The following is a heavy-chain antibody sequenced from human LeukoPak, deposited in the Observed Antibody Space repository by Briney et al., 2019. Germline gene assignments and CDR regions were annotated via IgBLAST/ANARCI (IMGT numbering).Heavy chain of an antibody. CDR2: VCSDSNYI. CDR3: ARKENSLTGYYGH. D-gene: IGHD3-9*01. V-gene: IGHV3-21*01. J-gene: IGHJ4*02. CDR1: RFTFSSYT. Sequence: GGSLRLSCAASRFTFSSYTMNWVRQAPGKGLEWASSVCSDSNYIYYADSVKGRFTISRDNALNSLYLQKNGLRAEDTAVYYCARKENSLTGYYGHWCQGTLVTVSS.